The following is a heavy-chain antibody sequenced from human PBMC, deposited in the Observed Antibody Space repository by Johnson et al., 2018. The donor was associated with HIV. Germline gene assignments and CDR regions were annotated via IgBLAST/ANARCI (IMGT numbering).Heavy chain of an antibody. D-gene: IGHD2-15*01. CDR1: GFSFSSYG. CDR3: ARDGVVVVAAGWGAFDI. J-gene: IGHJ3*02. Sequence: VQLVESGGGVVQPGRSLRLSCAASGFSFSSYGMHWVRQAPGKGLAWVAVISYDGSKNSFADSVKGRFTVSRDNSKNTLHLQMSNLRPEDTAVYYCARDGVVVVAAGWGAFDIWGLGTMVTVSS. V-gene: IGHV3-30*03. CDR2: ISYDGSKN.